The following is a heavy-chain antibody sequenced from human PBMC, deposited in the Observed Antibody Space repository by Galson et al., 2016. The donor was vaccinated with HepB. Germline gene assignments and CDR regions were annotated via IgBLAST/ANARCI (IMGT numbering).Heavy chain of an antibody. CDR3: ARLVFWSVYYAFDL. D-gene: IGHD3-3*01. CDR2: INHSGTT. J-gene: IGHJ3*01. CDR1: NGSLSSNY. V-gene: IGHV4-34*01. Sequence: SETLSLTCGVYNGSLSSNYWSWIRQSPGKGLEWIGEINHSGTTNYNPSLKSRVTISLDTPKNQLSLKLTSVAAADTALYYCARLVFWSVYYAFDLLGPGTIVTVSS.